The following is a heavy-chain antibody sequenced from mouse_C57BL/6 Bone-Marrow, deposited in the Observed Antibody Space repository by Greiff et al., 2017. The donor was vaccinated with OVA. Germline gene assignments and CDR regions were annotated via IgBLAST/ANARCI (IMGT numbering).Heavy chain of an antibody. Sequence: QVQLQQSGPELVKPGASVKISCKASGYAFSSSWMNWVKQRPGKGLEWIGRIYPGDGDTNYNGKFKGKATLTADKSSSTAYMQLSSLTSEDSAVYFCARYYYGSSFDYWGKGTTLTVSS. D-gene: IGHD1-1*01. CDR1: GYAFSSSW. CDR3: ARYYYGSSFDY. J-gene: IGHJ2*01. CDR2: IYPGDGDT. V-gene: IGHV1-82*01.